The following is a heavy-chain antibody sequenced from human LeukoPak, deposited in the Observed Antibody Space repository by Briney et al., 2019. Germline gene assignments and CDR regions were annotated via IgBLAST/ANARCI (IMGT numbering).Heavy chain of an antibody. CDR3: ARHGRVVPAARGWFDP. CDR2: IYYSGST. D-gene: IGHD2-2*01. Sequence: SETLSLTCTVSGGSISSYYWSWIRQPPGKGLEWIGYIYYSGSTNYNPSLKSRVTISVDTSKNQFSLKLSSVTAADTAVYYCARHGRVVPAARGWFDPWGQGTLVTVSS. CDR1: GGSISSYY. J-gene: IGHJ5*02. V-gene: IGHV4-59*08.